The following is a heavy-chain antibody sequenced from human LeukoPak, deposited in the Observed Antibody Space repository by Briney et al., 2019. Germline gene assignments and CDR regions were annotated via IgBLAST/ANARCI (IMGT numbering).Heavy chain of an antibody. D-gene: IGHD3-10*01. Sequence: PSETLSLTCAVYGGSFSGYYWSWIRQPPGKGLEWIGEINHTGSTNYNPSVESRVTISIDKSKNQLSLMLNSVTAADTALYYCARGMWFDTLFSAFDVWGQGTVVSVSS. V-gene: IGHV4-34*01. CDR2: INHTGST. J-gene: IGHJ3*01. CDR3: ARGMWFDTLFSAFDV. CDR1: GGSFSGYY.